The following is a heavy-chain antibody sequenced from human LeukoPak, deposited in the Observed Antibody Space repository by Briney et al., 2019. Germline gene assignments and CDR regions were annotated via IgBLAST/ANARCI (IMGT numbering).Heavy chain of an antibody. V-gene: IGHV1-2*02. CDR1: GYTFTGYY. J-gene: IGHJ5*02. D-gene: IGHD6-13*01. CDR3: AGERPAGYSSSWPGFDP. CDR2: INPNSGGT. Sequence: GASVKVSCKASGYTFTGYYMHWVRQAPGQGLEWMGWINPNSGGTNYAQKFQGRVTMTRDTSISTAYMELSRLRSDDTAVYYCAGERPAGYSSSWPGFDPWGQGTLVTVSS.